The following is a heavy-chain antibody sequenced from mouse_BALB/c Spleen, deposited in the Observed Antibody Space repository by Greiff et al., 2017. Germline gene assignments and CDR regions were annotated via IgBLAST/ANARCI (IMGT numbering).Heavy chain of an antibody. CDR2: ISDGGSYT. CDR3: ARDYYGKGAMDY. J-gene: IGHJ4*01. CDR1: GFTFSDYY. Sequence: DVMLVESGGGLVKPGGSLKLSCAASGFTFSDYYMYWVRQTPEKRLEWVATISDGGSYTYYPDSVKGRFTISRDNAKNNLYLQMSSLKSEDTAMYYCARDYYGKGAMDYWGQGTSVTVSS. D-gene: IGHD2-1*01. V-gene: IGHV5-4*02.